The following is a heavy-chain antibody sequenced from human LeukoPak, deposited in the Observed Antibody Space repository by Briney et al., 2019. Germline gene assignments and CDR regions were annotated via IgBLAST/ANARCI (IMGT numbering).Heavy chain of an antibody. Sequence: SVKVSXKASGGTFSSYAISWLRQAPGQGLEWIGRIIPIFGTANYAQKFQGRVTITTDESTSTAYMELSSLRSEDTAVYYCAREEDIVVVPAAIPYNWFDPWGQGTPVTVSS. V-gene: IGHV1-69*05. D-gene: IGHD2-2*01. J-gene: IGHJ5*02. CDR2: IIPIFGTA. CDR1: GGTFSSYA. CDR3: AREEDIVVVPAAIPYNWFDP.